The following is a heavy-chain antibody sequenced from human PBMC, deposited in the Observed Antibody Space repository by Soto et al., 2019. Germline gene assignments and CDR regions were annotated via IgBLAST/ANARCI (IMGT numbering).Heavy chain of an antibody. CDR2: IIPMIGTT. CDR1: GGTSYA. J-gene: IGHJ3*01. CDR3: ASELEAAFDV. V-gene: IGHV1-69*01. D-gene: IGHD1-1*01. Sequence: QVQLVQSGAEVKKPGSSVKVSCKTSGGTSYAVDWVRQAPGQGLEWLGGIIPMIGTTNYAEKFEGRLTITADESASTAYMEMRGLRSDDTAVYYCASELEAAFDVWGHGTRVTVSA.